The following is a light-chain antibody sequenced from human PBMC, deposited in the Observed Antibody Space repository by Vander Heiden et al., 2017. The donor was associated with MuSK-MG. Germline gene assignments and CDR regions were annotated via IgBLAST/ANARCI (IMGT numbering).Light chain of an antibody. CDR2: EVI. J-gene: IGLJ1*01. CDR1: SSDVGSYSL. CDR3: CSYAGSSRHV. Sequence: QSALTQPASVSGSPGQSITISCTGTSSDVGSYSLVSWYQQHPDKAPQLRSYEVIKRPSGISNRVSGSKSGNTESLTISGLQAEDEADYDCCSYAGSSRHVFGTGTKVTVL. V-gene: IGLV2-23*02.